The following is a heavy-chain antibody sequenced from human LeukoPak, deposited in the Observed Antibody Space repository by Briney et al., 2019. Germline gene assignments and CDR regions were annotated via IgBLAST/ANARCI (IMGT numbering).Heavy chain of an antibody. J-gene: IGHJ5*02. Sequence: ASVKVSCKASGYTFTSYGISWVRQAPGQGREWMGWISAYNGNTNYAQKLQGRVTMTTDTSTSTAYMELRSLRSDDTAVYYCARVLYDRTGNNWFDPWGQGTLVTVSS. CDR3: ARVLYDRTGNNWFDP. CDR1: GYTFTSYG. V-gene: IGHV1-18*01. CDR2: ISAYNGNT. D-gene: IGHD3-22*01.